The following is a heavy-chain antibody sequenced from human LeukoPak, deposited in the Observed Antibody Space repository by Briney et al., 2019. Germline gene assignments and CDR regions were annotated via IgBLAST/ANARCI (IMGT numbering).Heavy chain of an antibody. D-gene: IGHD3-9*01. Sequence: GGSLRLSCAASGFTFSSYSMNWVRQAPGKGLEWVSSISSSSSYIYYADSVKGRFTISRDNAKNSLYLQMNSLRAEDTAVYYCATLTGYYNVPVDYWGQGTLVTVSS. V-gene: IGHV3-21*01. CDR3: ATLTGYYNVPVDY. J-gene: IGHJ4*02. CDR1: GFTFSSYS. CDR2: ISSSSSYI.